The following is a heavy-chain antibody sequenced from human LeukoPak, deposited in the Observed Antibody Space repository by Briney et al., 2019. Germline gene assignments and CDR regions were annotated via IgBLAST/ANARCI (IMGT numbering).Heavy chain of an antibody. CDR2: ISSSSTI. J-gene: IGHJ3*02. CDR3: ARVGSIDAFDI. V-gene: IGHV3-48*01. D-gene: IGHD4-11*01. Sequence: PGGSLRLSCAASGFTFSSYSMNWVRQAPGKGLEWVSYISSSSTIYYADSVKGRFTISRDNARNSLYLQMNSLRAEDTAVYYCARVGSIDAFDIWGQGTMVTVSS. CDR1: GFTFSSYS.